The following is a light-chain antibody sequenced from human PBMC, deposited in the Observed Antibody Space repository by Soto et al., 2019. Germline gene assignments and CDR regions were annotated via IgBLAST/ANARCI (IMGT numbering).Light chain of an antibody. CDR3: CSYAGTYIVVL. Sequence: QSALTQPRSVSGSPGQSVTISCTGTTSDVGGYNYVSWYQHHPGRAPKLMIYDVTKRPSGVPNRFSGSKSGNTASLTISGLQAEDEADYYCCSYAGTYIVVLFGGGTKLTVL. CDR1: TSDVGGYNY. J-gene: IGLJ2*01. CDR2: DVT. V-gene: IGLV2-11*01.